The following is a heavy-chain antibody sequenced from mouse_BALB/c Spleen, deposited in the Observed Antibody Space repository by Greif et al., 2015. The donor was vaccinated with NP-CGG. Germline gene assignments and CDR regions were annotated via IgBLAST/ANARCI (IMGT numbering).Heavy chain of an antibody. CDR1: GFSLTSYG. CDR2: IWRGGST. D-gene: IGHD2-1*01. Sequence: VQLQQSGPSLVQPSQSLSITCTVSGFSLTSYGVHWVRQSPGKGLEWLGVIWRGGSTDYNAAFMSRLSITKDNSKSXVFFKMNSLQADDTAIYYCAKNGNYVDAMDYWGQGTSVTVSS. CDR3: AKNGNYVDAMDY. J-gene: IGHJ4*01. V-gene: IGHV2-5-1*01.